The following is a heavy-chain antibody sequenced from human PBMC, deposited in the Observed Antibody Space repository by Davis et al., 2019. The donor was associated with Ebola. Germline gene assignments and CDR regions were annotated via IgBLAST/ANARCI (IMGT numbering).Heavy chain of an antibody. D-gene: IGHD2/OR15-2a*01. V-gene: IGHV3-23*01. Sequence: GESLKISCAASGFIFSSYVMSWVRQAPGKGLEWVSTLGLSADTYYADSVKGRFTISRDNSKNTLHLQMNSLRVEDTAIYYCAKDNRNIWSEVWGQGTMVTVSS. J-gene: IGHJ3*01. CDR2: LGLSADT. CDR1: GFIFSSYV. CDR3: AKDNRNIWSEV.